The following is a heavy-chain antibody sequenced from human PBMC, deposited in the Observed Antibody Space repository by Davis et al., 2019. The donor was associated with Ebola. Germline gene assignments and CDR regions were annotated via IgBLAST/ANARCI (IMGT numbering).Heavy chain of an antibody. D-gene: IGHD6-13*01. Sequence: GESLKISCAASGFTFSSYSMNWVRQAPGKGLEWVSSISSSSSYIYYADSVKGRFTISRDNAKNSLYLQMNSLRAEDTAVYYCARYIAAAGKIDYWGQGTLVTVSS. CDR2: ISSSSSYI. J-gene: IGHJ4*02. V-gene: IGHV3-21*04. CDR3: ARYIAAAGKIDY. CDR1: GFTFSSYS.